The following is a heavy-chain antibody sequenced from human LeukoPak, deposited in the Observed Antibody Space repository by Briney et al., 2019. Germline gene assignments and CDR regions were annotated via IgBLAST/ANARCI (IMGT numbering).Heavy chain of an antibody. CDR3: ARGVYLGNGYYFDY. CDR2: IYTSGST. CDR1: GGSISSYY. D-gene: IGHD2-8*01. V-gene: IGHV4-4*07. Sequence: PSDTLSLTCTVSGGSISSYYWNWIRQPAGKGLEWIGHIYTSGSTNYNSSLKSRSTMSVDTSKNQFSVKLNSVIAADAAMYYCARGVYLGNGYYFDYWGQGTLVTVSS. J-gene: IGHJ4*02.